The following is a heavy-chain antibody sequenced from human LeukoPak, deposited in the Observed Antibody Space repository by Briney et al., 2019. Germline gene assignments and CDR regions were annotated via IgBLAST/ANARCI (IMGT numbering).Heavy chain of an antibody. V-gene: IGHV1-46*01. CDR3: ARVGNSGSLDY. J-gene: IGHJ4*02. CDR2: INPSGGST. D-gene: IGHD4-23*01. CDR1: GYTFTSYY. Sequence: ASVKVSCKASGYTFTSYYIHWVRQAPGQGLEWMGIINPSGGSTSYAQRFQGRVTMTRDMSTSTVSMELSSLRSEDTAVYYCARVGNSGSLDYWGQGTLVTVSS.